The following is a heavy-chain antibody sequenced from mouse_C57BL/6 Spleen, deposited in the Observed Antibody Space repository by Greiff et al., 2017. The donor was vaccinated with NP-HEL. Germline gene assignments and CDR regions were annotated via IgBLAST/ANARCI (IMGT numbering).Heavy chain of an antibody. CDR3: ARPPYSPQGYFDY. J-gene: IGHJ2*01. CDR1: GFTFSDYG. D-gene: IGHD2-10*01. Sequence: EVQVVESGGGLVKPGGSLKLSCAASGFTFSDYGMHWVRQAPEQGLEWVAYISSGSSNIYYAATVKGRSTISRDNAKNTLFLQMTSLRSEDTAMYYCARPPYSPQGYFDYWGQGTTLTVSS. V-gene: IGHV5-17*01. CDR2: ISSGSSNI.